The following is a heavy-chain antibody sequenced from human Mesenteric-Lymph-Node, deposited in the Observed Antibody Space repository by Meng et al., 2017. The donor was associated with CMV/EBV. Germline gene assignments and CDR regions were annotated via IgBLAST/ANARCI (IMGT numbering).Heavy chain of an antibody. CDR2: ISPKSGDT. D-gene: IGHD1-7*01. Sequence: ASVKVSCKASGYTFTDYNFHWARQAPGQGLEWMAWISPKSGDTNDAQKFKGRLTLTRDTSIGVVYMELSRLRSDDTAVYYCVRGGGTAHFDYWGQGTLVTVSS. J-gene: IGHJ4*02. CDR1: GYTFTDYN. CDR3: VRGGGTAHFDY. V-gene: IGHV1-2*02.